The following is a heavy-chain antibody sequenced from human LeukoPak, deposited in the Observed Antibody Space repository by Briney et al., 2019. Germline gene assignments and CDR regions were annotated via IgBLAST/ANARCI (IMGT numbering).Heavy chain of an antibody. Sequence: SQTLSLTCTVSGGSISSADYYWSWIRHPPGKGLEWIGYIYYSGSTYYNPSLKSRVTISVDTSKNQFSLKLSSVTAADTALYYCASFYQAYYFDYWGQGTLVTVSS. D-gene: IGHD2-21*01. CDR1: GGSISSADYY. CDR3: ASFYQAYYFDY. V-gene: IGHV4-30-4*01. CDR2: IYYSGST. J-gene: IGHJ4*02.